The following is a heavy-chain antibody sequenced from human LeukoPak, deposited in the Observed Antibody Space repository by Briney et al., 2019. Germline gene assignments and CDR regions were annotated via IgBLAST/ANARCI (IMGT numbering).Heavy chain of an antibody. CDR1: GFSFSSTW. CDR3: ARGPSGYHNT. D-gene: IGHD5-12*01. Sequence: GGSLRLSCAASGFSFSSTWMHWVRQAPGKGLEWVAVISYDGSNKYYADSVKGRFTISRDNSKNTLYLQMNSLRAEDTAVYYCARGPSGYHNTGGQGTLVTVSS. J-gene: IGHJ4*02. V-gene: IGHV3-30*14. CDR2: ISYDGSNK.